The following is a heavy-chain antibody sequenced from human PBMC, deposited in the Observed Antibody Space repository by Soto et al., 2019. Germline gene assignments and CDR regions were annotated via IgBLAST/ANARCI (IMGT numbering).Heavy chain of an antibody. CDR3: ARGGPRHFDY. Sequence: SETLSLTCAVYGGSFSGYYWSWIRQPPGKGLEWIGEINHSGSTNYNPSLKSRVTISVDTSKNQFSLKLSSVTAADTAVYYCARGGPRHFDYWGQVTLVTVSS. D-gene: IGHD6-25*01. CDR2: INHSGST. V-gene: IGHV4-34*01. J-gene: IGHJ4*02. CDR1: GGSFSGYY.